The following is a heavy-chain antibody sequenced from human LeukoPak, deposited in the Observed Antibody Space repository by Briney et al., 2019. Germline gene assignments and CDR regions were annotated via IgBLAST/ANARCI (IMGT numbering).Heavy chain of an antibody. D-gene: IGHD3-22*01. CDR1: GGSISSGDYY. J-gene: IGHJ3*02. Sequence: TLSLTCTVSGGSISSGDYYWSWIRQPPGKGLECIGYIYYSGSTYYNPSLKSRVTISVDTSRNQFSLKLSSVTAADTAVYYCARHMTVTYDAFDMWGQGTMVTVSS. CDR3: ARHMTVTYDAFDM. CDR2: IYYSGST. V-gene: IGHV4-30-4*01.